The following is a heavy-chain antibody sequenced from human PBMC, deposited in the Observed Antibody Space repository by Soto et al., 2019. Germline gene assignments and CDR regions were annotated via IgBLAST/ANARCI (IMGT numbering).Heavy chain of an antibody. V-gene: IGHV3-23*01. CDR2: ISGSGGST. Sequence: GGSLRLSCAASGFTFSSYVMSWVRQAPGKGLEWVSAISGSGGSTYYADSVKGRFTISRDNSENTLFLQMNSLRAEDTAIYYCATPGGAGLELRKNNWFDPWGQGTLVTVSS. CDR1: GFTFSSYV. J-gene: IGHJ5*02. D-gene: IGHD1-7*01. CDR3: ATPGGAGLELRKNNWFDP.